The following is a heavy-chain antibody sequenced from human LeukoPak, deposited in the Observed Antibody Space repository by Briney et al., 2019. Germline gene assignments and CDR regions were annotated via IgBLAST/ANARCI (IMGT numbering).Heavy chain of an antibody. Sequence: SETLSLTCTVSGGSISSSSYYWGWIRQPPGKGLEWIGSIYYSGSTYYNPSLKSRVTISVDTSKNQFSLKLSSVTAADTAVYYCARHTYYYDSSGHPHWGQGTLVTVSS. D-gene: IGHD3-22*01. J-gene: IGHJ1*01. V-gene: IGHV4-39*01. CDR3: ARHTYYYDSSGHPH. CDR1: GGSISSSSYY. CDR2: IYYSGST.